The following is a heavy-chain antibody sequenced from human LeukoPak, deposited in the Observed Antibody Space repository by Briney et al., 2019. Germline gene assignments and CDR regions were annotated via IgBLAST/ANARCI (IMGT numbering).Heavy chain of an antibody. D-gene: IGHD4-17*01. CDR3: ARLDYGDGTDY. CDR1: GDSVSSGSYY. V-gene: IGHV4-61*01. Sequence: SETLSLTCTVSGDSVSSGSYYWSWIRQPPGKGLEWIGYIYYSGSTNYNPSLKSRVTISVDTSKNQFSLKLSSVTAADTAVYYCARLDYGDGTDYWGQGTLVTVSS. J-gene: IGHJ4*02. CDR2: IYYSGST.